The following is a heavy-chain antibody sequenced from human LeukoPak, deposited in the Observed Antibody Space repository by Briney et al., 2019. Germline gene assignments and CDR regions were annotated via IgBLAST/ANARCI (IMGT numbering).Heavy chain of an antibody. CDR2: IYHSGST. CDR3: ARDTITSVAFDI. CDR1: SDSISNYC. V-gene: IGHV4-59*12. Sequence: SETLSLTCTVSSDSISNYCWGWIRQPPGKGLEWIGEIYHSGSTNYNPSLKSRVTISVDKSKNQFSLKLSSVTAADTAVYYCARDTITSVAFDIWGQGTMVTVSS. D-gene: IGHD5-24*01. J-gene: IGHJ3*02.